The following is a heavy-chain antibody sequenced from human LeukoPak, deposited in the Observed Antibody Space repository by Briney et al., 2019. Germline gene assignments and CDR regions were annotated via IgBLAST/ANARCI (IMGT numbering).Heavy chain of an antibody. CDR2: INHSGST. CDR3: ARRPDIVVVPAAAPRLDYFDY. D-gene: IGHD2-2*01. V-gene: IGHV4-34*01. Sequence: PSETLSLTCAVYGGSFSGYYWSWIRQPPGKGLEWIGEINHSGSTNYNPSLKGRVTISVDTSKNQFSLKLSSVTAADTAVYYCARRPDIVVVPAAAPRLDYFDYWGQGTLVTVSS. CDR1: GGSFSGYY. J-gene: IGHJ4*02.